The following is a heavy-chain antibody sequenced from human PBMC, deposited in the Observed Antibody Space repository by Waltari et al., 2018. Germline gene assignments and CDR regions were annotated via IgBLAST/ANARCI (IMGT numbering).Heavy chain of an antibody. J-gene: IGHJ4*02. D-gene: IGHD6-19*01. CDR2: IYYSGST. V-gene: IGHV4-59*11. CDR1: GGSISSHY. CDR3: AREVAATYIDY. Sequence: QVQLQESGPGLVKPSETLSLTCTVSGGSISSHYGTWSRPRPGKGLEVIGYIYYSGSTNYNPSLKSRVTISVDTSKNQFSLKLSSVTAADTAVYYCAREVAATYIDYWGQGTLVTVSS.